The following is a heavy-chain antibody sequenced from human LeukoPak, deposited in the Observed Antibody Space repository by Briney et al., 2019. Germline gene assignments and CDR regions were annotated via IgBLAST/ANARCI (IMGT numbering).Heavy chain of an antibody. CDR2: IYYSGST. Sequence: TSETLSLTCTVSGGSISSSSYYWGWIRQPPGKGLEWIGSIYYSGSTYYNPSLKSRVTISVDTSKNQFSLKLSSVTAADTAVYYCARGPSGFEFDYWGQGTLVTVSS. CDR1: GGSISSSSYY. J-gene: IGHJ4*02. V-gene: IGHV4-39*01. D-gene: IGHD2-15*01. CDR3: ARGPSGFEFDY.